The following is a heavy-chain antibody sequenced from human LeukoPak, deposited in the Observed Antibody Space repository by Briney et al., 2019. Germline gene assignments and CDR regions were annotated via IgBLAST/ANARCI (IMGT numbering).Heavy chain of an antibody. Sequence: GASVKVSCKASGGTFSSYAISWVRQAPGQGLEWMGRIIPILGIANYAQKLQGRVTMTTDTSTSTAYMELRSLRSDDTAVYYCARDSTYYYATNYYYYGMDVWGQGTTVTVSS. CDR3: ARDSTYYYATNYYYYGMDV. V-gene: IGHV1-69*04. D-gene: IGHD3-10*01. CDR2: IIPILGIA. J-gene: IGHJ6*02. CDR1: GGTFSSYA.